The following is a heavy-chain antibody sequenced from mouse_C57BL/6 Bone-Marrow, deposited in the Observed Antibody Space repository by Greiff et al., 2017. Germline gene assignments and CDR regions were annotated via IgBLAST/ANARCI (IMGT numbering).Heavy chain of an antibody. CDR2: INPSSGYT. D-gene: IGHD1-1*01. Sequence: VQLQQSGAELARPGASVKMSCKASGYTFTSYTMHWVKQRPGQGLEWIGYINPSSGYTKYNQKFKDKATLTADKSSSTAYMQLSSLTSEDSAVXYCARSVCGSAYWGQGTLVTVSA. CDR1: GYTFTSYT. CDR3: ARSVCGSAY. J-gene: IGHJ3*01. V-gene: IGHV1-4*01.